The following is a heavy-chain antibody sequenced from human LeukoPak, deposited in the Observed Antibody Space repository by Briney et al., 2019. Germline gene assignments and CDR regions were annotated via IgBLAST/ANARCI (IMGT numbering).Heavy chain of an antibody. Sequence: PGGSLRLSCAASGFTFSSYWMSWVRQAPGKGLEWVANIKQDGSEKYYVDSVKGRFTISRDNAKNSLYLQMNSLRAEDTAVYYCAKDRAVAGSGLDYWGQGTLVTVSS. CDR2: IKQDGSEK. CDR3: AKDRAVAGSGLDY. J-gene: IGHJ4*02. CDR1: GFTFSSYW. V-gene: IGHV3-7*01. D-gene: IGHD6-19*01.